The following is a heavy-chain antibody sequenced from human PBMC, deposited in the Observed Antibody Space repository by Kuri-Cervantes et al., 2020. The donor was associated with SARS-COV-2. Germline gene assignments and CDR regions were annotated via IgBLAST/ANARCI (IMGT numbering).Heavy chain of an antibody. CDR2: ISWDGGST. CDR1: GFTFDDYA. J-gene: IGHJ6*03. V-gene: IGHV3-43D*04. CDR3: AREDFYYLDV. Sequence: ESLKISCAASGFTFDDYAMHWVRQAPGKGLEWVSLISWDGGSTYYADSVKGRFTISRDNAKNLLYLQMNSLRAEDTAVYYCAREDFYYLDVWGKGTTVTVSS.